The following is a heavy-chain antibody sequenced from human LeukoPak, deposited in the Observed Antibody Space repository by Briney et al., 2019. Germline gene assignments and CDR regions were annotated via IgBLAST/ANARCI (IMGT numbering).Heavy chain of an antibody. CDR1: GFTFSDYH. Sequence: GGSLRLSCVASGFTFSDYHMSWIRQAPGKGLEWVSYISSSSSYTNYADSVKGRFTISRDSAKNSLYLQMNSLRAEDTAVYYCASSTLYDILTENYFDYWGQGTLVTVSS. J-gene: IGHJ4*02. CDR2: ISSSSSYT. CDR3: ASSTLYDILTENYFDY. V-gene: IGHV3-11*03. D-gene: IGHD3-9*01.